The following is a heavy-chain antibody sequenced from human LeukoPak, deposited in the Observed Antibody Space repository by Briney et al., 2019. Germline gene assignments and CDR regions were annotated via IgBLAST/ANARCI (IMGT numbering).Heavy chain of an antibody. Sequence: ASVKVSCKASGYTFTGYYMHWVRQAPGQGLEWMGWINPNSGGTNYAQKFQGRVTMTRDTSISTAYMELSRLRSDDTAVYYCARVDETTVTYFDYWGQGTLVTVSS. D-gene: IGHD4-17*01. CDR2: INPNSGGT. CDR3: ARVDETTVTYFDY. J-gene: IGHJ4*02. CDR1: GYTFTGYY. V-gene: IGHV1-2*02.